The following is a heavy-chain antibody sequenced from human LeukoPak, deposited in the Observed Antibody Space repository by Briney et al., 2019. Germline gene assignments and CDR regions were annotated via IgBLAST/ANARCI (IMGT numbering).Heavy chain of an antibody. CDR3: ARDDYGVFDAFDV. CDR2: VYNTGST. J-gene: IGHJ3*01. Sequence: SETFSLICTVAAGSSISHFWTWIGQPPGEGLEGLGYVYNTGSTNYNPSLQSRVTMTLDASKNQFYLKLTSVPAADTAVYFCARDDYGVFDAFDVWGQGTVVTVYS. V-gene: IGHV4-4*08. D-gene: IGHD4-17*01. CDR1: AGSSISHF.